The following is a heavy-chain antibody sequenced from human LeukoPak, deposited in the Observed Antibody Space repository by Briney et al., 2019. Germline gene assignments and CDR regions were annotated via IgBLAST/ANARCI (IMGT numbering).Heavy chain of an antibody. D-gene: IGHD6-13*01. CDR2: IYSGGST. J-gene: IGHJ3*02. Sequence: GGSLRLSCAASGFTISSNYMSWVRQAPGKGREGVSVIYSGGSTYYADSVKGRFTISRDNSRNTLYLQMNSLRAEDTAVYYCATSQAAAGQDYAFDIWGQGTMVTVSS. V-gene: IGHV3-53*01. CDR3: ATSQAAAGQDYAFDI. CDR1: GFTISSNY.